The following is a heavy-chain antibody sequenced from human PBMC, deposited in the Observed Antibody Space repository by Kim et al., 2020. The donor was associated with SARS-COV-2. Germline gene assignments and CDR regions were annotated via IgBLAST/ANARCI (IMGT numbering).Heavy chain of an antibody. Sequence: SETLSLTCTVSGGSISSSSYYWGWIRQPPGKGLEWIGSIYYSGSTYYNPSLKSRVTISVDTSKNQFSLKLSSVTAADTAVYYCARSTYYDFWSGYSYGPIGLFDYWGQGTLVTVSS. D-gene: IGHD3-3*01. CDR2: IYYSGST. J-gene: IGHJ4*02. CDR1: GGSISSSSYY. CDR3: ARSTYYDFWSGYSYGPIGLFDY. V-gene: IGHV4-39*01.